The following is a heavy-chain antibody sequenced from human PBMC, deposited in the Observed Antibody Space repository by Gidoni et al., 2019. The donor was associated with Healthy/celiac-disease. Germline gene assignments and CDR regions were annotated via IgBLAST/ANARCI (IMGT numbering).Heavy chain of an antibody. D-gene: IGHD2-15*01. Sequence: EVQLLESGVGLVQPGGSLRLSCAASGFTFSSSDMSWVRQAPGKGLEWASAISGSGGSTYYADSVKGRFTISRDNSKNTLYLQMNSLRAEDTAVYYCAKDRWDIVVVVAAMDWFDPWGQGTLVTVSS. J-gene: IGHJ5*02. CDR1: GFTFSSSD. V-gene: IGHV3-23*01. CDR3: AKDRWDIVVVVAAMDWFDP. CDR2: ISGSGGST.